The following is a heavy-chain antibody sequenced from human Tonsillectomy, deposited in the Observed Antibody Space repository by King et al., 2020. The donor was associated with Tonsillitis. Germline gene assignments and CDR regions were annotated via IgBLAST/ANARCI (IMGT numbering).Heavy chain of an antibody. V-gene: IGHV3-21*01. J-gene: IGHJ6*03. CDR3: AGDFHYADYYFYYMDV. CDR1: GFTFSSYS. Sequence: EVQLVESGGGLVKPGGSLRLSCAASGFTFSSYSMNWVRQAPGKGLEWVSFISSSSSYIYYADSVKGRFTISRDNAKNSLYLQMNSLRAEDTAVYYCAGDFHYADYYFYYMDVWGKGTTVTVSS. CDR2: ISSSSSYI. D-gene: IGHD4-17*01.